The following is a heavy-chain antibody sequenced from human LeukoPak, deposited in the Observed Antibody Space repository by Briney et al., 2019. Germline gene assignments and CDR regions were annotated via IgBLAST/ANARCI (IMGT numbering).Heavy chain of an antibody. D-gene: IGHD3-3*01. CDR2: INHSGST. V-gene: IGHV4-34*01. CDR3: ARARYDFWSGYFDY. CDR1: GGSFSGYY. Sequence: KTSETLSLTCAVYGGSFSGYYWSWIRQPPGKGLEWIGEINHSGSTNYNPSLKSRVTISVDASKNQFPLNLSSVAAADTAMYYCARARYDFWSGYFDYWGQGTLVTVSS. J-gene: IGHJ4*02.